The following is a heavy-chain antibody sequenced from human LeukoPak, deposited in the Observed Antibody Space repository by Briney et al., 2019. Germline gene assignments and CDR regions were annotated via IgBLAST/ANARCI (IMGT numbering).Heavy chain of an antibody. CDR3: ARVYYDSSGYYGYFQH. CDR1: GFTFSSYS. Sequence: GGSLRLSCAASGFTFSSYSMNWVRQAPGEGLEWVSSISSSSSYIYYADSVKGRFTISRDNAKNSLYLQMNSLRAEDTAVYYCARVYYDSSGYYGYFQHWGQGTLVTVSS. J-gene: IGHJ1*01. V-gene: IGHV3-21*01. CDR2: ISSSSSYI. D-gene: IGHD3-22*01.